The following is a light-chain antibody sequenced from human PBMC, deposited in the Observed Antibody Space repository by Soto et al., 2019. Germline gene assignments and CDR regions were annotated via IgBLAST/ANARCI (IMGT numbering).Light chain of an antibody. CDR2: DAS. CDR3: QQFHSFPIT. J-gene: IGKJ5*01. V-gene: IGKV1-5*01. CDR1: QSINRW. Sequence: DIQMTQSPSTLSASAGERVTITCRASQSINRWLAWYQQKPGKAPKLLINDASSLESGVPSRFSGSGSGTEFTLTISSLQPDDFATYYCQQFHSFPITFGQGTRLEIK.